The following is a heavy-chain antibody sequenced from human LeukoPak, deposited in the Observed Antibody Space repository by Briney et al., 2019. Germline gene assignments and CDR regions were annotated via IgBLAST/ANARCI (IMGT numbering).Heavy chain of an antibody. CDR1: GFTFDDYA. V-gene: IGHV3-9*03. Sequence: GVSLSLSCAASGFTFDDYAMHWVRHAPGKGLEWVSGISWNSGSIGYADSVKGRFTISRDNAKNSLYLQMNSLRAEDMALYYCAKGYCSSNSSFYFDYWGQGTLVTVSS. CDR2: ISWNSGSI. CDR3: AKGYCSSNSSFYFDY. D-gene: IGHD2-2*01. J-gene: IGHJ4*02.